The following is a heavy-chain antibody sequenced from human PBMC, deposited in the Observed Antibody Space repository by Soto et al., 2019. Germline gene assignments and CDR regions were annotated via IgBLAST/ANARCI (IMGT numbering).Heavy chain of an antibody. CDR1: GFTFTSYA. CDR2: ISYSGHTT. Sequence: SLRLSCAASGFTFTSYAMNWVRQAPGQGLEWVSTISYSGHTTYYADSVKGRFTISRDNSNNTLYLQMDSLRGEDTAVYYCAKGAPLLAAGTWWFDPWGQGTLVTSPQ. D-gene: IGHD6-13*01. J-gene: IGHJ5*02. V-gene: IGHV3-23*01. CDR3: AKGAPLLAAGTWWFDP.